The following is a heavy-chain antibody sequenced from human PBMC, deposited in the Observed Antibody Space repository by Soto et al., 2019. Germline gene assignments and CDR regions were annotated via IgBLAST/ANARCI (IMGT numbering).Heavy chain of an antibody. CDR3: ARDHPSSSAPLFDYYYYYGMDV. J-gene: IGHJ6*02. Sequence: SQTLSLTCAISGDSVSSNSAAWNWIRQSTSRGLEWLGRTYYRSKWYNDYAVSVKSRITINPATSKNQFSLQLNSVTPEDTSVYYCARDHPSSSAPLFDYYYYYGMDVWGQGTTVTVSS. CDR2: TYYRSKWYN. CDR1: GDSVSSNSAA. D-gene: IGHD6-6*01. V-gene: IGHV6-1*01.